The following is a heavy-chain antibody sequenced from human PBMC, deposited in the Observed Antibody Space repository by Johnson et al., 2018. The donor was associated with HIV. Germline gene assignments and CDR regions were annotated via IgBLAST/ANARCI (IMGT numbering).Heavy chain of an antibody. Sequence: QVQLVESGGGVVQPGRSLRLSCAASGFTFSSYGMHWVRQAPGKGLEWVAFIRYDGSNKYYADSVKGRFTISRDNSKNTLYLQMNSLRAEDTAVYHCAKSVRASSSGAFDIWGQGTMVTVSS. V-gene: IGHV3-30*02. CDR1: GFTFSSYG. J-gene: IGHJ3*02. D-gene: IGHD2-15*01. CDR3: AKSVRASSSGAFDI. CDR2: IRYDGSNK.